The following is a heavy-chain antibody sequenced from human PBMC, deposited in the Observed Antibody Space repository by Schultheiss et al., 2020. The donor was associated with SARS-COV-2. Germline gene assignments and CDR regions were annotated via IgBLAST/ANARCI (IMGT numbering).Heavy chain of an antibody. D-gene: IGHD6-19*01. V-gene: IGHV3-30*03. CDR3: ARGVESGWYGLPVY. J-gene: IGHJ4*02. CDR1: GFTVSSNY. Sequence: GGSLRLSCAASGFTVSSNYMSWVRQAPGKGLEWVAVISYDGSNKYYADSVKGRFTISRDNSKNTLYVRVNSLRVEDTAVYYCARGVESGWYGLPVYWGQGTLVTVSS. CDR2: ISYDGSNK.